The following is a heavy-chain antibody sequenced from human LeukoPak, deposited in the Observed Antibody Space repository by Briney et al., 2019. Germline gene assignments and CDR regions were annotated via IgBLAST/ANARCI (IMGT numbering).Heavy chain of an antibody. J-gene: IGHJ5*01. CDR1: GFTFSNYA. CDR3: ARGRGASYSSSWYDF. V-gene: IGHV3-30*04. Sequence: PGGSLRLSCAASGFTFSNYAMHWVRQAPGKGLEWVAVISYDGSKKHYADSVKGRFTISRDNPKNTLYLQMNSLNTEDTAVYYCARGRGASYSSSWYDFWGQGTLVTVSS. D-gene: IGHD6-13*01. CDR2: ISYDGSKK.